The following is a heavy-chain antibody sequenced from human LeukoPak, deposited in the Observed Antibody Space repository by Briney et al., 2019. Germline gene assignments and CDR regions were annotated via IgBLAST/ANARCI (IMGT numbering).Heavy chain of an antibody. J-gene: IGHJ3*02. CDR1: GGFVSSGSYY. D-gene: IGHD5/OR15-5a*01. Sequence: SETLSLTCTVSGGFVSSGSYYWSWIRQPPGKGLEWIGYIYYSGSTNYNPSLKSRVTISVDTSKNQFSLKLSSVTAADTAVYYCAKARVKVSYAFDIWGQGTMVTVSS. CDR2: IYYSGST. CDR3: AKARVKVSYAFDI. V-gene: IGHV4-61*01.